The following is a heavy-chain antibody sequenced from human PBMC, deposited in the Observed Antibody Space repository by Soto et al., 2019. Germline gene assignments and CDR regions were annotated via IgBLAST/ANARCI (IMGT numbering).Heavy chain of an antibody. CDR1: GYTFTSYY. CDR3: ARVADTAMTWGPFDY. V-gene: IGHV1-46*01. Sequence: ASVKVSCKASGYTFTSYYMHWVRQAPGQGLEWMGIINPSGGSTSYAQKFQGRVTMTRDTSTSTVYMELSSLRSEDTAVYYCARVADTAMTWGPFDYWGQGTLVTVSS. J-gene: IGHJ4*02. D-gene: IGHD5-18*01. CDR2: INPSGGST.